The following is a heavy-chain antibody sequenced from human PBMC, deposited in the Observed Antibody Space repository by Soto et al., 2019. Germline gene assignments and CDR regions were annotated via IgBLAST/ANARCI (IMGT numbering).Heavy chain of an antibody. CDR3: ARGTPRGYYDSSAYYFDS. Sequence: QVQLVQSGAEVKKPGSSVKVSCKASGGTFSSFAISWVRQAPGQGLEWMGGIIPIFGTANYAQKFQGRVTIMADKSTSTAYMELGSLRSEDTAVYFCARGTPRGYYDSSAYYFDSWGQGTLVTVSS. CDR2: IIPIFGTA. D-gene: IGHD3-22*01. CDR1: GGTFSSFA. J-gene: IGHJ4*02. V-gene: IGHV1-69*06.